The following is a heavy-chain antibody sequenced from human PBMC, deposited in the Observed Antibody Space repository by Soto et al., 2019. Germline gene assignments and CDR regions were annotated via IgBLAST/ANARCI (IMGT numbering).Heavy chain of an antibody. D-gene: IGHD4-4*01. CDR1: GFTFSPFW. CDR3: ARGSNHFDY. J-gene: IGHJ4*02. CDR2: INSGGNST. V-gene: IGHV3-74*01. Sequence: GGSLRLSCAASGFTFSPFWMHWVRQVPGKGPVWVSRINSGGNSTSYADSVKGRFTISRDNAKNTLYQQMNSLRAEDTAVYYCARGSNHFDYWGQGTLVTVSS.